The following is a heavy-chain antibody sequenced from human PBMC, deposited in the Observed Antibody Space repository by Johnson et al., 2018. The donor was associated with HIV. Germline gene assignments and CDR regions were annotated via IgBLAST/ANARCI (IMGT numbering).Heavy chain of an antibody. Sequence: VQVVESGGGVVQPGRSLRLSCAASGFTFSNAWMSWVRQAPGKGLAWVGRIKSKTDGGTTYYADSVTGRFTISRDNSKNTLYLQMNSLRAEDTAVYYCAKDRLDGTFTTDAFDMWGQGTMVTVSS. V-gene: IGHV3-15*01. J-gene: IGHJ3*02. CDR2: IKSKTDGGTT. D-gene: IGHD1-1*01. CDR3: AKDRLDGTFTTDAFDM. CDR1: GFTFSNAW.